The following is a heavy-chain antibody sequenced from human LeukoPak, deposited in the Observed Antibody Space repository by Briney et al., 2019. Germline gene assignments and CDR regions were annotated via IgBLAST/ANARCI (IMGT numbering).Heavy chain of an antibody. CDR2: ISSSSSTI. Sequence: GGSLRLSCAASGFTFSSSGMHWVRQAPGKGLEWVSYISSSSSTIYYADSVKGRFTISRDNAKNSLYLQMNSLRAEDTAVYYCARDSRHHRFLYWDWFDPWGQGTLATVSS. D-gene: IGHD2/OR15-2a*01. CDR3: ARDSRHHRFLYWDWFDP. CDR1: GFTFSSSG. V-gene: IGHV3-48*01. J-gene: IGHJ5*02.